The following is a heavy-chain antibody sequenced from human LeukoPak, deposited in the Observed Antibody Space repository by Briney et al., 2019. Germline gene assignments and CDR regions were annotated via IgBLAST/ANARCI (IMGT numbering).Heavy chain of an antibody. J-gene: IGHJ4*02. Sequence: GGSLRLSCAASGFTFSSYAMSWVRQAPGKGLEWVSAISGSGGSTYYADSVKGRFAISRDNSKNTLYLQMNSLRAEDTAVYYCAKGGSSSWYSPFDYWGQGTLVTVSS. D-gene: IGHD6-13*01. CDR3: AKGGSSSWYSPFDY. CDR2: ISGSGGST. V-gene: IGHV3-23*01. CDR1: GFTFSSYA.